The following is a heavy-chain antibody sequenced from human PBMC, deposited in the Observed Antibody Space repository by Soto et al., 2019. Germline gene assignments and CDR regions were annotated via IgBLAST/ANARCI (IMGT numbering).Heavy chain of an antibody. CDR1: VCTFTNYY. V-gene: IGHV1-46*01. D-gene: IGHD3-16*01. CDR2: IHYSGATP. Sequence: GXSVKVCCRRSVCTFTNYYRHLVRQAPGQGLEWMGVIHYSGATPTYAQKFQGRVTMARDTSTSTVYVELSSLTSEDTAVYYCARGGQELATIGSFDDWGQGTLVTVSS. J-gene: IGHJ4*02. CDR3: ARGGQELATIGSFDD.